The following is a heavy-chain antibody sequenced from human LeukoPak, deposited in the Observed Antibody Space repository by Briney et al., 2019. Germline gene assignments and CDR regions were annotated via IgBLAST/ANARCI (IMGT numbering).Heavy chain of an antibody. CDR3: ARGVPIDY. CDR2: ISSSGSTI. V-gene: IGHV3-48*03. D-gene: IGHD4/OR15-4a*01. CDR1: GFTFSSYE. Sequence: GGSRRLACAASGFTFSSYEMNWVRQAPGKGLEWVSYISSSGSTIYYADSVKGRFTIARDNAKNSLYLQMNSLRDEDTAVYYCARGVPIDYWGPGTLVTVSS. J-gene: IGHJ4*02.